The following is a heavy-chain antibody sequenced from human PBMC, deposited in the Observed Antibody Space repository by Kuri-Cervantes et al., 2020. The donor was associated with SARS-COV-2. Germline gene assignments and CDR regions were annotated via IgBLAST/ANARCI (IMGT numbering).Heavy chain of an antibody. CDR1: GFTFSDHY. Sequence: GESLKISCAASGFTFSDHYMSWIRQAPGKGLEWVAFIRYDGSNKYYADSVKGRFTISRDNSKNTLYLQMNSLRAEDTAVYYCASGYSIDYWGQGTLVTVSS. V-gene: IGHV3-30*02. D-gene: IGHD3-22*01. J-gene: IGHJ4*02. CDR2: IRYDGSNK. CDR3: ASGYSIDY.